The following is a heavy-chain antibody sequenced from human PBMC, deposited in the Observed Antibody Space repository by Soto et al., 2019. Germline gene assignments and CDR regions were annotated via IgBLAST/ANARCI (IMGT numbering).Heavy chain of an antibody. Sequence: GGSLSLSWADSGGSVRSDCIHWVRKVRGKGLVCVSSINHDGSRTNYAVSVKGRFTISRDNANNTLSLQMDSLRVEDTAVYYCVREPRGFSDSWFDYWGQGPLVTGSS. J-gene: IGHJ5*01. CDR1: GGSVRSDC. V-gene: IGHV3-74*01. CDR2: INHDGSRT. CDR3: VREPRGFSDSWFDY. D-gene: IGHD3-10*01.